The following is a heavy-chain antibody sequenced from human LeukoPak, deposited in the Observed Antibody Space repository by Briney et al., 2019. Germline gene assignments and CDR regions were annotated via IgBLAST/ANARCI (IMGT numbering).Heavy chain of an antibody. J-gene: IGHJ6*02. D-gene: IGHD2-2*01. V-gene: IGHV4-59*01. CDR3: ARGCSSTSCYYGMDV. Sequence: SETLSLTCTASGDTISSYYWSWIRQAPGQGLEWMGYIYYSGSTNYNPSLKSRVTISVDTSKNQFSLKLSSVTAADTAVYYCARGCSSTSCYYGMDVWGQGTTVTVSS. CDR2: IYYSGST. CDR1: GDTISSYY.